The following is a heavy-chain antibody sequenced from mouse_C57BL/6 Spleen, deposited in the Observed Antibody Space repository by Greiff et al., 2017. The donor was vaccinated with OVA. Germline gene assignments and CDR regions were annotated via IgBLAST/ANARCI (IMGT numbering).Heavy chain of an antibody. CDR3: ANDGYYDYYAMDY. CDR1: GFTFSSYG. V-gene: IGHV5-6*01. D-gene: IGHD2-3*01. CDR2: ISSGGSYT. Sequence: EVHLVESGGDLVKPGGSLKLSCAASGFTFSSYGMSWVRQTPDKRLEWVATISSGGSYTYFPDSVKGRFTISRDNAKNTLYLQMSSLKSEDTAMYDCANDGYYDYYAMDYWGQGTSVTVSS. J-gene: IGHJ4*01.